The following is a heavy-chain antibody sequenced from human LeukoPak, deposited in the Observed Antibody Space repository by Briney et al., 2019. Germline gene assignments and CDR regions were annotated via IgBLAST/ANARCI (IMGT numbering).Heavy chain of an antibody. J-gene: IGHJ6*02. CDR3: ARDLMVRGVIITYYYGLGL. Sequence: ASVKVSCKASRYTFTVYHLHWVRQAPGQGLEWMGWINPNSGGTKYAQKFQGRVTMTRDTSIGTAYMELSRLRYDDTAVYYCARDLMVRGVIITYYYGLGLWAQGTTVTVSS. D-gene: IGHD3-10*01. CDR1: RYTFTVYH. CDR2: INPNSGGT. V-gene: IGHV1-2*02.